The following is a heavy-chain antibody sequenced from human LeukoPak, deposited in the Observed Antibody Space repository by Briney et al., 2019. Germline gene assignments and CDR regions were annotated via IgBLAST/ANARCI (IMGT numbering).Heavy chain of an antibody. D-gene: IGHD1-26*01. CDR1: GGTFSSYA. Sequence: SVKVSCKASGGTFSSYAISWVRQAPGQGLEWMGGIIPIFGTANYAQKFQGRVTITADKSTSTAYMELSSLRSEDTAVYYCARIVGATVAFDIWGQGTMVTVSS. CDR2: IIPIFGTA. CDR3: ARIVGATVAFDI. J-gene: IGHJ3*02. V-gene: IGHV1-69*06.